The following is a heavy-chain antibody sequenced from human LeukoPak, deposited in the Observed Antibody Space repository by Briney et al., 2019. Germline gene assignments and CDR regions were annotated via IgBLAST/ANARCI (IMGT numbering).Heavy chain of an antibody. CDR1: GGTFSSYT. CDR2: IIPIFGIA. Sequence: SVKVTCKVSGGTFSSYTISWVRQAPAQGLEWMGRIIPIFGIANYAQKFQGRVTITADKPTRTAYMELSSLRSEDAALYCWAGHRLVVPAALYYYYGMDVWGQGTTVTVSS. V-gene: IGHV1-69*02. D-gene: IGHD2-2*01. J-gene: IGHJ6*01. CDR3: AGHRLVVPAALYYYYGMDV.